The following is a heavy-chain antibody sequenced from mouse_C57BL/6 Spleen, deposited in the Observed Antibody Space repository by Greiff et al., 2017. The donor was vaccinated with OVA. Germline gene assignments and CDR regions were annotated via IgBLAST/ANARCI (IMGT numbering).Heavy chain of an antibody. CDR1: GYTFTSYW. CDR3: ARLITDYSNYEGAMDY. D-gene: IGHD2-5*01. J-gene: IGHJ4*01. Sequence: QVQLQQPGAELVKPGASVKLSCKASGYTFTSYWMQWVKQRPGQGLEWIGEIDPSDSYTNYNQKFKGKATLTVDTSSSTAYMQLSSLTSEDSAVYYCARLITDYSNYEGAMDYWGQGTSVTVSS. CDR2: IDPSDSYT. V-gene: IGHV1-50*01.